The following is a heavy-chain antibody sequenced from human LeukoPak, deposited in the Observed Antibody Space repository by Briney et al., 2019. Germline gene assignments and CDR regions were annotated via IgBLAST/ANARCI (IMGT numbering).Heavy chain of an antibody. CDR3: VRDGDGATSFDY. Sequence: SETLSLTCTVSGHSITSYYWGWIRQPPGKGLEWIGSINHRGSTFNNPSLKSRVTISEDTSKNQFSLHLTSVTAADTAMYYCVRDGDGATSFDYWGQGTLVTVSS. CDR1: GHSITSYY. V-gene: IGHV4-38-2*02. J-gene: IGHJ4*02. D-gene: IGHD1-26*01. CDR2: INHRGST.